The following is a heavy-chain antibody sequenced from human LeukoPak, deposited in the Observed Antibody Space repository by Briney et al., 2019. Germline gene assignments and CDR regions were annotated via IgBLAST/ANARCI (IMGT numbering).Heavy chain of an antibody. Sequence: PSETLSLTCTVSGGSISSSGYYWGWIRQPPGKGLEWIGSIYSSGNTYYNPSLKSRLTISVDTSKNHFSLKLTSVTAADTAVYYCARDQTYSGSGIYTYFDYWGQGILVTVSS. D-gene: IGHD3-10*01. J-gene: IGHJ4*02. CDR2: IYSSGNT. V-gene: IGHV4-39*02. CDR3: ARDQTYSGSGIYTYFDY. CDR1: GGSISSSGYY.